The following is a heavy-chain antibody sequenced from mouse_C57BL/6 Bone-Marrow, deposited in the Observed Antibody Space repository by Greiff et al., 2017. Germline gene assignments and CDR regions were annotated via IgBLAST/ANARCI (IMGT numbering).Heavy chain of an antibody. V-gene: IGHV5-2*01. D-gene: IGHD1-1*01. J-gene: IGHJ1*03. CDR3: ARQRYGSSYWYFDV. CDR2: INSDGGST. CDR1: EYEFPSHD. Sequence: EVKLMESGGGLVQPGESLKLSCESNEYEFPSHDMSWVRKTPEKRLELVAAINSDGGSTYYPDTMERRFIISRDDTKKTLYLQMSSLRSEDTALYYGARQRYGSSYWYFDVWGTGTTVTVSS.